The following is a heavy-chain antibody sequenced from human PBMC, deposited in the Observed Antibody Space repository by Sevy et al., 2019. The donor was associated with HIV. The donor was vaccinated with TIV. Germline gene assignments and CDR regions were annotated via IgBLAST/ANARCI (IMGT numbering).Heavy chain of an antibody. J-gene: IGHJ3*02. CDR2: ISYDGSNK. V-gene: IGHV3-30-3*01. Sequence: GGSLRLSCAASGFTFSSYAMHWVRQAPGKGQEWVAVISYDGSNKYYADSVKGRFTISRDNSKNTLYLQMNSLRAEDTAVYYCALVVAEKYDAFDIWGKGTIVTVSS. D-gene: IGHD2-15*01. CDR3: ALVVAEKYDAFDI. CDR1: GFTFSSYA.